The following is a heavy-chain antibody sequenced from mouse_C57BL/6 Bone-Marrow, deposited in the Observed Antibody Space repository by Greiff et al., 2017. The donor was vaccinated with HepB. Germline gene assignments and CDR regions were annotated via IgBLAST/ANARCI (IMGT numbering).Heavy chain of an antibody. J-gene: IGHJ4*01. D-gene: IGHD4-1*01. CDR1: GYTFTSYW. Sequence: QVQLKQPGAELVKPGASVKVSCKASGYTFTSYWMHWVKQRPGQGLEWIGRIHPSDSDTNYNQKFKGKATLTVDKSSSTAYMQLSSLTSEDSAVYYCAIKLGRGAMDYWGQGTSVTVSS. CDR2: IHPSDSDT. V-gene: IGHV1-74*01. CDR3: AIKLGRGAMDY.